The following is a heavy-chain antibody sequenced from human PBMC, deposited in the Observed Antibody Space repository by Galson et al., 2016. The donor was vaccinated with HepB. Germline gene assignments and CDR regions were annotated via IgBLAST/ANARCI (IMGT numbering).Heavy chain of an antibody. J-gene: IGHJ4*02. D-gene: IGHD3-10*01. CDR1: GFTFSSYG. Sequence: SLRLSCAASGFTFSSYGMHWVRQAPGKGLEWVAVISYDGSNKYYADSVKGRFTISRDNSKNTLYLQMNSLRAEDTAVYYCAKDGGEWVWSGELQYYFDYWGQGTLVTVSS. CDR3: AKDGGEWVWSGELQYYFDY. CDR2: ISYDGSNK. V-gene: IGHV3-30*18.